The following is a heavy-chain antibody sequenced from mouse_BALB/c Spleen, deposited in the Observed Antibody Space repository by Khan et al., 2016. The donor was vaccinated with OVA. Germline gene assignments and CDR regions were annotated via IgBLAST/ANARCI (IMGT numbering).Heavy chain of an antibody. CDR3: ARLAYYYNSEGFAY. CDR2: ISSGGHYT. Sequence: EVQGVESGGDLVKPGGSLKLSCAASGFTFSTYGMSWVRQTPDMRLEWVATISSGGHYTYYPDSVKGRVTISRDNAKNTLYLQMSSLKSEDTAIYYCARLAYYYNSEGFAYWGQGTLVTVSA. D-gene: IGHD1-1*01. V-gene: IGHV5-6*01. J-gene: IGHJ3*01. CDR1: GFTFSTYG.